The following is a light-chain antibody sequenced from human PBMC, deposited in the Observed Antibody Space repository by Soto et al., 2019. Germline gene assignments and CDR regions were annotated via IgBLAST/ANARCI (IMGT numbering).Light chain of an antibody. CDR1: SSNIGAGHD. CDR2: GNS. V-gene: IGLV1-40*01. Sequence: QSVLTQPPSVSGAPGQRVTISCTGSSSNIGAGHDVHWYQQPPGTAPKLLIYGNSNRPSGVPDRFSGSKSGNTASLTISGLQAEDEADYYCSSYTDSSNYVFGTGTKLTVL. CDR3: SSYTDSSNYV. J-gene: IGLJ1*01.